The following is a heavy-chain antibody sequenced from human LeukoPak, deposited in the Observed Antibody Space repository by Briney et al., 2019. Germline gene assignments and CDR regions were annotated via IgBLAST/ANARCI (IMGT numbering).Heavy chain of an antibody. CDR2: ISSSSSYI. CDR3: ARDTAYGDGAFDI. Sequence: GGSLRLSCAASGFTFSSYSMNWVRQAPGKGLEWVSSISSSSSYIYYADSVKGRFTISRDNAKNSLYLQMNSLRAEDTAVYYRARDTAYGDGAFDIWGQGTMVTVSS. D-gene: IGHD4-17*01. J-gene: IGHJ3*02. CDR1: GFTFSSYS. V-gene: IGHV3-21*01.